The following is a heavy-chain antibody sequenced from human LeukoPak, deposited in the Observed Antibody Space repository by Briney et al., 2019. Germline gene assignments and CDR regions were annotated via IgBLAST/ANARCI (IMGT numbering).Heavy chain of an antibody. Sequence: GGSLRLSCAASRFTFGGYGMSWLRQAPGKGLEGVSSISGSGGSTHYADSVKGRFTISRDNSKNALFLQMNSLRAEDTAIYYCAKDRDEGFGDLLPVVFDYWGQGTRVTVSS. CDR2: ISGSGGST. V-gene: IGHV3-23*01. D-gene: IGHD3-10*01. CDR3: AKDRDEGFGDLLPVVFDY. CDR1: RFTFGGYG. J-gene: IGHJ4*02.